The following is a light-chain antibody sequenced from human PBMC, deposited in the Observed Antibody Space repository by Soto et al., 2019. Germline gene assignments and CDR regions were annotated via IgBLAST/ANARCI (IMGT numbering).Light chain of an antibody. V-gene: IGKV4-1*01. CDR3: QQYYLVPHT. CDR1: QSVLHNSNNLNY. J-gene: IGKJ2*01. CDR2: WAS. Sequence: DIVMTQSPDSLAVSLGERASINCKSSQSVLHNSNNLNYLAWYQQKPGQPPKLLIYWASTRESGVPDRFSGSGSGTDFTLTISSLRAEDVAVYYCQQYYLVPHTFGQGTRLEIK.